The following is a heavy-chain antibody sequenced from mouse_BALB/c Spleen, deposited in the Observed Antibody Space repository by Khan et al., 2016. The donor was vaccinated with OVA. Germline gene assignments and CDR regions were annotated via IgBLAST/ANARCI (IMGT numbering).Heavy chain of an antibody. D-gene: IGHD1-2*01. Sequence: VQLQQSGAELVKPGASVKLFCTASGFNIKDTYMHWVKQRPEQGLEWIGRIDPANGNTKYDPKFQGKATITADTSSNTAYLQLSSLTSEDTAVYYCARTNYYGYVNYWGQGTTLTVSS. CDR3: ARTNYYGYVNY. CDR2: IDPANGNT. J-gene: IGHJ2*01. CDR1: GFNIKDTY. V-gene: IGHV14-3*02.